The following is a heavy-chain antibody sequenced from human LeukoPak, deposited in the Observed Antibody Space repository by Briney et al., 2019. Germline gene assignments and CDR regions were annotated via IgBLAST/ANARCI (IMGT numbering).Heavy chain of an antibody. J-gene: IGHJ3*02. CDR3: ARVGGGTAFDI. V-gene: IGHV4-59*01. CDR1: GGSISSYY. D-gene: IGHD1-1*01. Sequence: SETLSFTCTVSGGSISSYYWSWIRQPPGKGLEWIGYIYYSGSTNYNPSLKSRVTISVDTSKNQFSLKLSSVTAADTAVYYCARVGGGTAFDIWGQGTMVTVSS. CDR2: IYYSGST.